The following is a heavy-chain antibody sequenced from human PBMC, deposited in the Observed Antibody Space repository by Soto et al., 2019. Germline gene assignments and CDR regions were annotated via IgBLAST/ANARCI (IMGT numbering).Heavy chain of an antibody. V-gene: IGHV4-59*01. CDR3: ARLYPYYDILTGSQLYAFDI. D-gene: IGHD3-9*01. CDR1: GDSINSTS. J-gene: IGHJ3*02. Sequence: SDTLYLIRRFCGDSINSTSSSWIRQHPRNGLEWIGYIYYSGSTNYNPSLKSRVTISVDTSRNQFSLKLTSVTAADTAVYYCARLYPYYDILTGSQLYAFDIWGQGTMVT. CDR2: IYYSGST.